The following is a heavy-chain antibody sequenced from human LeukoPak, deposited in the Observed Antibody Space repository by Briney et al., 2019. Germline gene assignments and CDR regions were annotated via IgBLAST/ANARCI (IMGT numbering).Heavy chain of an antibody. Sequence: ASVKVSCKASGFTFTSYYMHWVRQAPGQGLEWMGIINPSGGSTSYAQKFQGRVTMTRDTSTSTVYIELSSLRSEDTAVYYCARAYPSRRYTLLFFDYWGQGTLVTVSS. CDR2: INPSGGST. CDR1: GFTFTSYY. D-gene: IGHD1-14*01. CDR3: ARAYPSRRYTLLFFDY. V-gene: IGHV1-46*01. J-gene: IGHJ4*02.